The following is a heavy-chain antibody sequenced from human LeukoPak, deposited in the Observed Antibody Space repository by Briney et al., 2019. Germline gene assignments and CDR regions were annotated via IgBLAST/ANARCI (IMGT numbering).Heavy chain of an antibody. D-gene: IGHD1-7*01. CDR2: IYTSGST. CDR3: ARGADGLELPTGFDY. CDR1: GGSISSYY. V-gene: IGHV4-4*09. J-gene: IGHJ4*02. Sequence: SETLSLSCTVSGGSISSYYWSWIRQPPGKGLEWIGYIYTSGSTNYNPSLKSRVTISVDTSQNQFSLKLSSVTAADTAVYYCARGADGLELPTGFDYWGKGTLVTVSS.